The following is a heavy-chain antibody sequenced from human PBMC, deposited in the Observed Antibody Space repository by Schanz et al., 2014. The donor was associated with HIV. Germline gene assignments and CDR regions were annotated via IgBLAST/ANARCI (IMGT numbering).Heavy chain of an antibody. CDR3: AKVGRIYSTTWIDY. CDR1: RFTFSNYG. Sequence: QVQLVESGGGVVQPGRSLRLSCAASRFTFSNYGMHWVRQAPGKGLEWVAVISYDGSNKYYADSVKGRFTISRDNSKNTLYLQMNSLRSEDTAVYYCAKVGRIYSTTWIDYWGQGTLVTVSS. J-gene: IGHJ4*02. CDR2: ISYDGSNK. D-gene: IGHD2-2*01. V-gene: IGHV3-30*18.